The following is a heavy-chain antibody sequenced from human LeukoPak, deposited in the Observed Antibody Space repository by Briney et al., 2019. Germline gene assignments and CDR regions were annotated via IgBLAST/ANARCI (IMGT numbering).Heavy chain of an antibody. Sequence: SETLSLTCTVSGGSINSDYWSWIRQPPGKGLEWIGYIYYSGSITYNPSLKRRVTISVDTSNNQISLKLSSVTAADTAVYYCARHVTGITLIRGIVRSPYYFDYWGQGTLVTVSS. CDR1: GGSINSDY. CDR3: ARHVTGITLIRGIVRSPYYFDY. D-gene: IGHD3-10*01. CDR2: IYYSGSI. J-gene: IGHJ4*02. V-gene: IGHV4-59*08.